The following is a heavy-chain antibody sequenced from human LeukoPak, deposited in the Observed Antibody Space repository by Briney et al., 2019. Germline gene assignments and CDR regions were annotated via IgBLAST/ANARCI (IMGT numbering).Heavy chain of an antibody. D-gene: IGHD3-16*01. Sequence: AGGSLRLSCAASGFTFSSRWMHWVRQAPGKGLVWVSRINFDGSSTDYADSVKGRFTISRDNAKDTLYLQMDSLRSEDTAVYYCVRNRDGGYFDYWGKGTRVPLSS. CDR2: INFDGSST. CDR3: VRNRDGGYFDY. CDR1: GFTFSSRW. V-gene: IGHV3-74*01. J-gene: IGHJ4*02.